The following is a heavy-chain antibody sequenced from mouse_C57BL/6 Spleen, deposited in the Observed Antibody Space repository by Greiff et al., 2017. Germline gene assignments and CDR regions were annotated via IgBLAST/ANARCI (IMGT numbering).Heavy chain of an antibody. CDR3: ARQLRLRYYFDY. CDR1: GYTFTSYW. D-gene: IGHD3-2*02. CDR2: IDPSDSYT. J-gene: IGHJ2*01. Sequence: QVQLQQSGAELVMPGASVKLSCKASGYTFTSYWMHWVKQRPGQGLEWIGEIDPSDSYTNYNQKFKGKSTLTVDKSSSTAYMQLSSLTSEDSAVYYCARQLRLRYYFDYWGQGTTLTVSS. V-gene: IGHV1-69*01.